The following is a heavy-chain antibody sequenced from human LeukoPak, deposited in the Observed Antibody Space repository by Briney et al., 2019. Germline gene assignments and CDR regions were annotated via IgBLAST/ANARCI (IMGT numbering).Heavy chain of an antibody. CDR2: ISSSVSAI. D-gene: IGHD3-16*01. CDR1: GFTFSSYS. V-gene: IGHV3-48*01. J-gene: IGHJ6*02. Sequence: PGGSLRLSCAASGFTFSSYSMNWVRQAPGKGLEWVSYISSSVSAIHYADSVKGRFTISRDNAKNSLYLQMSNLRAEDTAVYFCARGGGLDVWGQGATVTVSS. CDR3: ARGGGLDV.